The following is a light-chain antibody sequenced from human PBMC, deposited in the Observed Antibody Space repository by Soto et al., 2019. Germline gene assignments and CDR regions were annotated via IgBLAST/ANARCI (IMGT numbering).Light chain of an antibody. V-gene: IGLV4-69*01. CDR3: QTWGTGIHVV. CDR2: LDSDGSH. CDR1: SGNSSYA. Sequence: QLVLTQSPSASASLGASVTLTCTLSSGNSSYAIAWHQQQPEKGPRYLMKLDSDGSHTKGDAIPDRFSGSSSGAERYLTISSLQSEDEADYYCQTWGTGIHVVFGGGTKLTVL. J-gene: IGLJ2*01.